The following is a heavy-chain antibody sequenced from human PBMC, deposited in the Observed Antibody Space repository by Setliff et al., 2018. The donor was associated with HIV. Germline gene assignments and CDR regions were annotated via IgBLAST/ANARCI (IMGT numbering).Heavy chain of an antibody. CDR3: ARGRNYDSSGYGDYYYMDV. CDR1: GGTFSSYP. J-gene: IGHJ6*03. Sequence: GASVKVSCKASGGTFSSYPISWVRQAPGQGLEWMGGIIPIFGTTHYAQKFQGRVTVTADESTSTAYMQLSSLRSDDTAVYYCARGRNYDSSGYGDYYYMDVWGKGTTGTVSS. CDR2: IIPIFGTT. D-gene: IGHD3-22*01. V-gene: IGHV1-69*13.